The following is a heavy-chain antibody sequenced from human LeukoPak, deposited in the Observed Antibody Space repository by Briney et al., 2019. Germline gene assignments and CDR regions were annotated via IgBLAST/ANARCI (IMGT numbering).Heavy chain of an antibody. CDR2: ISGGGGST. D-gene: IGHD1-26*01. CDR3: AKGGKWDVTPFDY. J-gene: IGHJ4*02. V-gene: IGHV3-23*01. CDR1: GFTFTSYS. Sequence: GGCLRLSCAASGFTFTSYSMNWVRQAPGKGLEWVSTISGGGGSTYYADSVKGRFTISKDNSKNTLYLQVNSLRAEDTAVYYCAKGGKWDVTPFDYWGQGTLVTVSS.